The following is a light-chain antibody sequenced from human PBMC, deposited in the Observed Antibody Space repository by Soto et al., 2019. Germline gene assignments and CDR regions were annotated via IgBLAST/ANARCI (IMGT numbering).Light chain of an antibody. CDR3: QQYNSYSWT. V-gene: IGKV1-5*03. CDR2: EAS. Sequence: DIQMTQSPSTLSASVGDRVTITYRASQSISSWLAWYQQKPGKAPKLLIYEASSFDSGVPSRFSGSGSGTEYTLTISSLQPDDFETYYYQQYNSYSWTFGQGTKVEIK. CDR1: QSISSW. J-gene: IGKJ1*01.